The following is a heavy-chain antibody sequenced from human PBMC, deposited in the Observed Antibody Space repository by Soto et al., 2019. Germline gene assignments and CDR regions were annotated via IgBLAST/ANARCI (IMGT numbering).Heavy chain of an antibody. CDR2: IIPILGIA. CDR1: GYTFTSYT. CDR3: ATENSILRTGIDY. V-gene: IGHV1-69*02. J-gene: IGHJ4*02. D-gene: IGHD4-17*01. Sequence: GASVKVSCKASGYTFTSYTISWVRQAPGQGLEWMGRIIPILGIANYAQKFQGRVTITADKSTSTAYMELSSLRSEDTAVYYCATENSILRTGIDYWGQGTLVTVSS.